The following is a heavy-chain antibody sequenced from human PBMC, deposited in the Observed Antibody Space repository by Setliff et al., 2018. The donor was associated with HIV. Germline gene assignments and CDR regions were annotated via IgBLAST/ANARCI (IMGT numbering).Heavy chain of an antibody. CDR3: AREESASSWGYYHYYMDV. J-gene: IGHJ6*03. CDR1: GFTFSRYG. Sequence: PGGSLRLSCAASGFTFSRYGMHWVRQTPGKGLEWVAIIWYDGNNKQYAGSMKGRFTISRDNSNNMLYLQMNSLRAEDTAVYYCAREESASSWGYYHYYMDVWGKGTTVTVSS. V-gene: IGHV3-33*01. D-gene: IGHD3-16*01. CDR2: IWYDGNNK.